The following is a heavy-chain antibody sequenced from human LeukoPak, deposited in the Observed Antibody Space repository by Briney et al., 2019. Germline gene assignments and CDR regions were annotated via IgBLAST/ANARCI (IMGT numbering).Heavy chain of an antibody. V-gene: IGHV1-8*03. CDR1: GYTFTSYD. Sequence: ASVKVSCKASGYTFTSYDINWVRQATGQGLEWMGWMNPNSGNAGYAQKFQGRVTITRNTSISTAYMELSSLRSEDTAVYYCARVDNWNYEDYWGQGTLVTVSS. D-gene: IGHD1-7*01. CDR2: MNPNSGNA. J-gene: IGHJ4*02. CDR3: ARVDNWNYEDY.